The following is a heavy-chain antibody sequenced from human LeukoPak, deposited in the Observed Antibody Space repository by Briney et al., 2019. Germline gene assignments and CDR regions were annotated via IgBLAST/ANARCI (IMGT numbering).Heavy chain of an antibody. V-gene: IGHV3-23*01. D-gene: IGHD3-16*01. CDR2: IGGRGGGT. CDR3: GKEGGA. Sequence: GGSLRLSCAASGFRFSDFTMTWVRQPPGKGPEWVSAIGGRGGGTYYADSLGGRFTISRDNSKDMVYLQMNSLKVEDTATYYCGKEGGAWGQGTKVTVSS. J-gene: IGHJ5*02. CDR1: GFRFSDFT.